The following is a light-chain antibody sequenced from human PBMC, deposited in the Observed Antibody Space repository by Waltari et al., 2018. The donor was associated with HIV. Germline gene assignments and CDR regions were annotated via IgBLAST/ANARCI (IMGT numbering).Light chain of an antibody. CDR3: QHRNNWPPGIT. CDR2: DAS. CDR1: QSVTTY. J-gene: IGKJ5*01. V-gene: IGKV3-11*01. Sequence: DIVLTQSPATLSLSPGESATLSCRASQSVTTYLAWYQQKPGQAPRLLIYDASNRATGIPDRFSGSGSGTDFTLTISSLETEDFAAYYCQHRNNWPPGITFGQGKRLEIK.